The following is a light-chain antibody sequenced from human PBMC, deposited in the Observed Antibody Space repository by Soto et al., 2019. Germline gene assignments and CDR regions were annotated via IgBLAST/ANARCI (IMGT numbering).Light chain of an antibody. V-gene: IGKV3-20*01. J-gene: IGKJ1*01. CDR2: GAS. CDR1: QSVSSSY. Sequence: VLTQSPGTLSLSPGERATLSCRASQSVSSSYLAWYQQKPGQAPRLLIYGASSRATGIPDRFSGSGSGTGFTLSISRLEPEDFAVYYCQQYGSSRTFGQGTKVEIK. CDR3: QQYGSSRT.